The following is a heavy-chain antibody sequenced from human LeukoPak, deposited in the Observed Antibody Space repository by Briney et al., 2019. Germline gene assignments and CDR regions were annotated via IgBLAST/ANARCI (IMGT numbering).Heavy chain of an antibody. V-gene: IGHV4-61*02. Sequence: PSQTLSLTCTVSGGSISSGSYYWSWIRQPAGKGLEWIGRIYTSGSTNYNPSLKSRVTISVDTSKNQFSLKLSSVTAADTAVYYCARPGYCSSTSCSGDAFDIWGQGTMVTVSS. D-gene: IGHD2-2*01. CDR3: ARPGYCSSTSCSGDAFDI. J-gene: IGHJ3*02. CDR1: GGSISSGSYY. CDR2: IYTSGST.